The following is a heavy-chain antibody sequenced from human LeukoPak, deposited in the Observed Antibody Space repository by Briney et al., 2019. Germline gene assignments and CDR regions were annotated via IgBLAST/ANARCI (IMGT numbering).Heavy chain of an antibody. CDR3: AKGGKWDVTPFDY. CDR1: GFTFTSYS. V-gene: IGHV3-23*01. D-gene: IGHD1-26*01. Sequence: GGFLRLSCAASGFTFTSYSMNWVRQAPGKGLEWVSTISGGGGSTYYADSVKGRFTISRDNSKNALYLQVNSLRAEDTAVYYCAKGGKWDVTPFDYWGQGTLVTVSS. CDR2: ISGGGGST. J-gene: IGHJ4*02.